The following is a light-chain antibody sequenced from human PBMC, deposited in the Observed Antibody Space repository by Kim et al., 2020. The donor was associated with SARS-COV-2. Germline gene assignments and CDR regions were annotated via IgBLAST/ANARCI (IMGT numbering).Light chain of an antibody. CDR1: NIGSKS. CDR3: QVWDSSTDHGV. Sequence: SYELTQPPSVSVAPGETASITCGGHNIGSKSVHWYQQRPGQAPGLIIYYDNERPSGIPERFSGSNSDNTATLTINRVEAGDEADYYCQVWDSSTDHGVFG. J-gene: IGLJ2*01. CDR2: YDN. V-gene: IGLV3-21*04.